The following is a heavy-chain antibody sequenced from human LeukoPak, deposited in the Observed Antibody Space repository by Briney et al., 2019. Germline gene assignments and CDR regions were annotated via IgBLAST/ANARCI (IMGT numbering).Heavy chain of an antibody. Sequence: ASVKVSCKASGYTFTSYGISWVRQAPGQGLEWMGWISAYNGNTNYAQKLQGRVTMTTDTSTNTAYMELRSLRSDDTAVYYCARDPIVVVPYGMDVWGQGTTVSVSS. V-gene: IGHV1-18*01. CDR3: ARDPIVVVPYGMDV. CDR1: GYTFTSYG. J-gene: IGHJ6*02. CDR2: ISAYNGNT. D-gene: IGHD2-2*01.